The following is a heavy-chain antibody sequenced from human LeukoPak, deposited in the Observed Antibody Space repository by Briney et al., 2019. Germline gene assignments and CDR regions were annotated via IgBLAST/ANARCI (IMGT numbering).Heavy chain of an antibody. CDR3: ARVVRYCSGGSCYMGKSFDY. D-gene: IGHD2-15*01. CDR2: INPDSGGT. CDR1: GYTFTGYF. Sequence: ASVKVSCKASGYTFTGYFIHWVRQAPGQGLEWMGWINPDSGGTNYAQKFQGRVTMTRDTSISTAYMELSRLRSDDSAMYYCARVVRYCSGGSCYMGKSFDYWGQGTLVTVSS. V-gene: IGHV1-2*02. J-gene: IGHJ4*02.